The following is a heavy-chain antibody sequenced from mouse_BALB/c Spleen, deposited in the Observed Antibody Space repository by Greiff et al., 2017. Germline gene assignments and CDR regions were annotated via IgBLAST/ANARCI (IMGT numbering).Heavy chain of an antibody. CDR1: GFTFSSYG. Sequence: EVKLVESGGDLVKPGGSLKLSCAASGFTFSSYGMSWVRQTPDKRLEWVATISSGGSYTYYPDSVKGRFTISRDNAKNTLYLQMSSLKSEDTAMYYCARGGNSAWFAYWGQGTLVTVSA. J-gene: IGHJ3*01. CDR2: ISSGGSYT. V-gene: IGHV5-6*02. D-gene: IGHD2-1*01. CDR3: ARGGNSAWFAY.